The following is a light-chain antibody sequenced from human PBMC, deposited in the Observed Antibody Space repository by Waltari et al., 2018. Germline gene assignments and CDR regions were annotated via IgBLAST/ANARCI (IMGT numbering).Light chain of an antibody. V-gene: IGLV2-8*01. Sequence: QSALTQPPSASGSPGQSVTISCTGTSSAVGAYNVVSWYQQHPGKAPKLMIYDVSKRPSGVPDRFSGSKSGNTASLTVSGLQAGDEADYYCSSYAGSNNVFGTGTKVTVL. CDR1: SSAVGAYNV. CDR3: SSYAGSNNV. J-gene: IGLJ1*01. CDR2: DVS.